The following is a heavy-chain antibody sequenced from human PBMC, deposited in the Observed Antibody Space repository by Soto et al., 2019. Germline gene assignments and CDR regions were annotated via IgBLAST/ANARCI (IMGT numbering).Heavy chain of an antibody. CDR3: ASSYSIFALNDYYCYGMYV. CDR2: INAGNGNT. J-gene: IGHJ6*02. V-gene: IGHV1-3*01. Sequence: GASVKVSCKASGYTFTSYAMHWVRQAPGQRLEWMGWINAGNGNTKYSQKFQGRVTITRDTSASTAYMELSSLRSEDTAVYYCASSYSIFALNDYYCYGMYVRAQRTTVTVS. CDR1: GYTFTSYA. D-gene: IGHD4-4*01.